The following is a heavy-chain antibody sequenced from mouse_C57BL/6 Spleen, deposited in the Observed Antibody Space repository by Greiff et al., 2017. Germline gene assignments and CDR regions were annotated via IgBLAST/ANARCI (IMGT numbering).Heavy chain of an antibody. Sequence: VQLQQSGAELARPGASVKLSCKASGYTFTSYGISWVKQRTGQGLEWIGEIYPRSGNTYYNEKFKGKATLTADKSSSTAYMELRSLTSEDSAVYFCARKYYGYYAMDYWGQGTSVTVSS. CDR2: IYPRSGNT. V-gene: IGHV1-81*01. CDR1: GYTFTSYG. CDR3: ARKYYGYYAMDY. D-gene: IGHD1-1*01. J-gene: IGHJ4*01.